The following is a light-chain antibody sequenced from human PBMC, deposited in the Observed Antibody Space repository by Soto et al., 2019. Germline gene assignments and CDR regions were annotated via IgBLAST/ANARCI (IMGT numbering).Light chain of an antibody. CDR3: QSYDSSNAV. Sequence: NFMLTQPHSVSESPGKTVTISCTRSSGSIASNYVQWYQQRPGSAPTTVIYEDNQRPSGVPDRFSGSIDSSSNSASLTISGLKTEDEADYSCQSYDSSNAVFGGGTQLTVL. J-gene: IGLJ7*01. CDR1: SGSIASNY. CDR2: EDN. V-gene: IGLV6-57*03.